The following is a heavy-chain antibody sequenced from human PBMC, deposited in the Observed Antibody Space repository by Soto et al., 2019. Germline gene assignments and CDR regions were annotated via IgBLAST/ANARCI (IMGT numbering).Heavy chain of an antibody. D-gene: IGHD1-26*01. CDR3: VKEGTVGVEGFDF. CDR1: GFTFSNHA. V-gene: IGHV3-23*01. J-gene: IGHJ4*02. CDR2: FRGNFITT. Sequence: EVHLLESGGGLVQPGGSLRLSCAGSGFTFSNHAMHWVRQAPGEGLEWVSGFRGNFITTTYADSVKGRFTISRDNSKNTLFLQMNSLRAEDTAIYYCVKEGTVGVEGFDFWGQGTLVTVSS.